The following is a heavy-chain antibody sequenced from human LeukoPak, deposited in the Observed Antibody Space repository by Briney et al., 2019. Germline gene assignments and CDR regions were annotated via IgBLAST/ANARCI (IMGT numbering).Heavy chain of an antibody. CDR3: ARAPDYYDSSGSFDY. CDR1: GGSTSSYY. CDR2: IYYSGST. J-gene: IGHJ4*02. Sequence: SETLSLTCTVSGGSTSSYYWGWIRQPPGKGLGWIGSIYYSGSTYYNPSLKSRVTISVDTSKNQFSLKLSSVTAADTAAYYCARAPDYYDSSGSFDYWGQGTLVTVSS. D-gene: IGHD3-22*01. V-gene: IGHV4-39*07.